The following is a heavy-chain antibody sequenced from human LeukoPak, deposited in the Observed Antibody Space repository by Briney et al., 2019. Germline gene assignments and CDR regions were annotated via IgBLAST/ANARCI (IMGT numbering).Heavy chain of an antibody. CDR1: GFTFSNAW. CDR3: TTDPSQGTAPRWFDP. J-gene: IGHJ5*02. Sequence: GGSLRLPCAASGFTFSNAWMSWVRQAPGKGLEWVGRINSKTDGGTTDYAAPVKGRFTISRDDSKNTLYLQMNSLKTEDTAVYYCTTDPSQGTAPRWFDPWGQGTLVTVSS. CDR2: INSKTDGGTT. V-gene: IGHV3-15*01.